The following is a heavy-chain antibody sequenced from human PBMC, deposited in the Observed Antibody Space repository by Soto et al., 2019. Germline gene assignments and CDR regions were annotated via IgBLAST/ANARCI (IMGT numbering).Heavy chain of an antibody. D-gene: IGHD3-9*01. CDR1: GFSLSTSGVG. J-gene: IGHJ4*02. Sequence: QITLKESGPTLVKPTQTLTLTCTFSGFSLSTSGVGVGWIRQPPGKALEWLALIYWDDDKRYSPSLKSRLTITKDTYKNHVFLTIPNIDPVDTATYYCAHRRQNYDILTGLTSSFDYWGQGTLVTVSS. CDR2: IYWDDDK. CDR3: AHRRQNYDILTGLTSSFDY. V-gene: IGHV2-5*02.